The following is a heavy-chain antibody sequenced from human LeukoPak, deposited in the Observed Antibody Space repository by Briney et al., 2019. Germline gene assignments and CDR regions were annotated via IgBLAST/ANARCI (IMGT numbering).Heavy chain of an antibody. J-gene: IGHJ4*02. V-gene: IGHV4-59*01. CDR2: IYYSGST. Sequence: SETLSLTCTVSGGSISSYYWSWIRQPPGKGLEWIGYIYYSGSTNYNPSLKSRVTISVDTSRNQFSLKLSSVTAADTAVYYCARDYGYCSGGSCDGGFDYWGQGTLVTVSS. CDR3: ARDYGYCSGGSCDGGFDY. CDR1: GGSISSYY. D-gene: IGHD2-15*01.